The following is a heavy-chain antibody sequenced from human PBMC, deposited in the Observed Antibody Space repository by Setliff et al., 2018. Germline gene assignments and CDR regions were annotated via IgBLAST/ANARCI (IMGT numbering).Heavy chain of an antibody. J-gene: IGHJ4*02. Sequence: GGSLRLSCAASGLSFRDHFMDWVRQAPGKGLEWISSIVGNGVYTNYAPSVKGRFTISRDNAKNSLFLQMNSLRADDTAVYYCVRDSPIRLGVLHSWGQGTLVTVSS. CDR2: IVGNGVYT. V-gene: IGHV3-11*06. CDR3: VRDSPIRLGVLHS. D-gene: IGHD2-8*02. CDR1: GLSFRDHF.